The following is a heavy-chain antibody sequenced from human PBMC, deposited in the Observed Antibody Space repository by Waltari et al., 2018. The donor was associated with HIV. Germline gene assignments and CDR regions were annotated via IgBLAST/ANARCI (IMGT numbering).Heavy chain of an antibody. J-gene: IGHJ6*02. CDR3: ARAVVPAAIDYYYYGMDV. CDR2: IKQDGSEK. CDR1: GFTFSSYW. D-gene: IGHD2-2*01. V-gene: IGHV3-7*01. Sequence: EVQLVASGGGLVQPGGSLRLPCAASGFTFSSYWMSWVRQAPGKGLEWVANIKQDGSEKYYVDSVKGRFTISRDNAKNSLYLQMNSLRAEDTAVYYCARAVVPAAIDYYYYGMDVWGQGTTVTVSS.